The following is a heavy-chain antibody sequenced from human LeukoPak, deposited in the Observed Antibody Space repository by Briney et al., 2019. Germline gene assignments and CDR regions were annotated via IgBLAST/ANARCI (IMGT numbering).Heavy chain of an antibody. V-gene: IGHV3-21*01. Sequence: GGSLRLSCAASGFTFSSYSMNWVRQAPGKGLEWVSSISSSSGYIYYADSVKGRFTISRDNAKNSLYLQMNSLRAEDTAVYYCARDPRWDIVVVPAAYYYYGMDVWGKGTTVTVSS. CDR3: ARDPRWDIVVVPAAYYYYGMDV. CDR2: ISSSSGYI. J-gene: IGHJ6*04. CDR1: GFTFSSYS. D-gene: IGHD2-2*01.